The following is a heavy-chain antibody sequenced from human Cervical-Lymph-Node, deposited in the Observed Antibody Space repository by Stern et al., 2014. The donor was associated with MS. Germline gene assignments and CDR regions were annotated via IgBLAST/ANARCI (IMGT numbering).Heavy chain of an antibody. CDR3: AKDMMDYFGSGTFGSFDH. Sequence: EVQLVESGGGLVQPGRSLRLSCEASGFSFDDHGMHWVRQAPGKGLEWVSGITWNSGTIAYADSVKGRFTISRDDAKNSLYLHMNGLRAEDTALYYCAKDMMDYFGSGTFGSFDHWGQGTLVTVSS. J-gene: IGHJ4*02. CDR1: GFSFDDHG. D-gene: IGHD3-10*01. CDR2: ITWNSGTI. V-gene: IGHV3-9*01.